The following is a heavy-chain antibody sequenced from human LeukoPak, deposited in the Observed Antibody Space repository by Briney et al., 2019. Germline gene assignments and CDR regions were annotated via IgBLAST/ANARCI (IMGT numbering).Heavy chain of an antibody. Sequence: SETLSLTCPVYGGSFSAYYWSWVRQPPGKGLEWIGEINHSGSTNYNPSLRSRVTISVDASKTQFSLKLSSVTAAETAVYYCARPRYSGLVKRNAFDIWGQETMVTVSS. V-gene: IGHV4-34*01. CDR3: ARPRYSGLVKRNAFDI. J-gene: IGHJ3*02. CDR2: INHSGST. D-gene: IGHD1-26*01. CDR1: GGSFSAYY.